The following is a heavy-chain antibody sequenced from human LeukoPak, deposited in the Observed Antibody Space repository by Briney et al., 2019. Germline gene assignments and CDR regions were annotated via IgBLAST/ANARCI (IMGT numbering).Heavy chain of an antibody. Sequence: GGSLRLSCAASGFTFSSYAMSWVRQAPGEGLEWVSVISGSGDSTLYADSVKGRFTVSRDNSKNTLYLQMNSLRAEDTAVYYCAKDRYCSSTRCYGDFDYWGQGTLVTVSS. CDR1: GFTFSSYA. J-gene: IGHJ4*02. V-gene: IGHV3-23*01. CDR3: AKDRYCSSTRCYGDFDY. CDR2: ISGSGDST. D-gene: IGHD2-2*01.